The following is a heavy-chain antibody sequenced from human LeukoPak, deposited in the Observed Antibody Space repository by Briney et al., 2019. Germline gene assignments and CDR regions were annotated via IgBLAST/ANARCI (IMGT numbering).Heavy chain of an antibody. D-gene: IGHD3-10*01. CDR2: ITDSGINS. CDR1: GFTFSSSG. V-gene: IGHV3-23*01. Sequence: GGSLRLSCAASGFTFSSSGMSWVRQAPGKGLEWVSSITDSGINSYYGDSVKGRFTISRDNSKSTLYLQMNSLRAEDTATYYCVKRESYYVDYWGQGTLVTVSS. J-gene: IGHJ4*02. CDR3: VKRESYYVDY.